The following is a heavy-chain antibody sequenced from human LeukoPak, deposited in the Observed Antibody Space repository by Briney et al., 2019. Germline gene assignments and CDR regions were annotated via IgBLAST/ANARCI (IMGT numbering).Heavy chain of an antibody. CDR2: ISYDGSNK. CDR3: AKDAMVRDATTHYFDY. V-gene: IGHV3-30*18. J-gene: IGHJ4*02. D-gene: IGHD3-10*01. CDR1: GFTFSNYG. Sequence: GRSLRLSCAASGFTFSNYGMHWVRQAPGKGLEWVAVISYDGSNKYYADSVKGRFTISRDNSKNTLYLQMNSLRADDTAVYYCAKDAMVRDATTHYFDYWGQGTLVTVSS.